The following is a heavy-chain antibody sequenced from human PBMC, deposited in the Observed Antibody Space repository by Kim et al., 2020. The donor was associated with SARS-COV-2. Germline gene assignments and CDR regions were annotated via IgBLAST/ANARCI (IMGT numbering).Heavy chain of an antibody. D-gene: IGHD2-2*01. CDR3: AHTRSGTSFHGEDCDY. V-gene: IGHV2-5*02. CDR1: GFSLSTSGVG. J-gene: IGHJ4*02. Sequence: SGPTLVNPTQTLTLTCTFSGFSLSTSGVGVGWIRQPPRKALEWLALIYLDDDKRYSPSLKSSLTITKDTSKNQVVLTMTNMDPMDKATYYCAHTRSGTSFHGEDCDYWGQGSLVTVSS. CDR2: IYLDDDK.